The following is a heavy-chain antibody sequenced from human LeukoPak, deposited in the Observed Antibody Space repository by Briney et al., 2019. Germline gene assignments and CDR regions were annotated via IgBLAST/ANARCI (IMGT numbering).Heavy chain of an antibody. V-gene: IGHV4-39*01. CDR2: IYYSGST. CDR3: ARIILGYYFDY. J-gene: IGHJ4*02. Sequence: ASETLSLTCTVSGGSISSSSYYWGWIRQPPGKGLEWIGSIYYSGSTYYNPSLKSRVTISVDTSKNQFSLKLSSVTAADTAVYYCARIILGYYFDYWGQGTLVTVSS. CDR1: GGSISSSSYY. D-gene: IGHD3-22*01.